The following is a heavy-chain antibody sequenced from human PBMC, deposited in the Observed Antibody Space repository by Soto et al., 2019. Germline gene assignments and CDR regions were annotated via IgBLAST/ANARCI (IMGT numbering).Heavy chain of an antibody. CDR2: IYYSGST. CDR3: ARSYCSGGSCYDAFDI. CDR1: GVSISSGGYY. V-gene: IGHV4-31*03. J-gene: IGHJ3*02. D-gene: IGHD2-15*01. Sequence: SETLSLTCTVSGVSISSGGYYWSWIRQHPGKGLEWIGYIYYSGSTYYNPSLKSRVTISVDTSKNQFSLKLSSVTAADTAVYYCARSYCSGGSCYDAFDIWGQGTMVTV.